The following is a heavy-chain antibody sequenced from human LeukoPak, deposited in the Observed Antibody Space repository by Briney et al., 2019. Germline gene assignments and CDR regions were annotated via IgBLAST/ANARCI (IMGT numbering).Heavy chain of an antibody. D-gene: IGHD1-26*01. CDR2: IYYSGGT. Sequence: SETLSLTCTVSGGSISNYYWSWIRQPPGKGLEWIGNIYYSGGTNYNPSLKSRVTLSLDTSKNQFSLQLSSVTAADTAVYYCARGGVWELLDYWGQGTLVTVSS. CDR3: ARGGVWELLDY. V-gene: IGHV4-59*01. CDR1: GGSISNYY. J-gene: IGHJ4*02.